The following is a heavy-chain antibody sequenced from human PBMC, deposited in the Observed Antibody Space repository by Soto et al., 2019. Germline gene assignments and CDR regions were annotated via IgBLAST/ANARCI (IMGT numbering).Heavy chain of an antibody. J-gene: IGHJ4*02. CDR3: ARDEQHSPGVATKESWDY. CDR1: GGTFSSYA. V-gene: IGHV1-69*13. CDR2: IIPIFGTA. D-gene: IGHD5-12*01. Sequence: ASVKVSCKASGGTFSSYAISWVRQAPGQGLEWMGGIIPIFGTANYAQKFQGRVTITADESTSTAYMELSSLRSEDTAVYYCARDEQHSPGVATKESWDYWGQGTLVTVSS.